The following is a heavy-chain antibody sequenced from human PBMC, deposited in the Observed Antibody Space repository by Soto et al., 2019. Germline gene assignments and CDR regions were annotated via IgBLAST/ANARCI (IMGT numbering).Heavy chain of an antibody. V-gene: IGHV3-48*01. D-gene: IGHD3-22*01. Sequence: GGSLRLSCAASGFTFRNYGMNWVRQAPGKGLEWVSYIGIGSSTKYYADSVKGRFTISRDNAKNSLYLQMNSLRAEDTAVYYCARDQLYYNDISGRPLNAFDVWGQGTMVTVSS. CDR1: GFTFRNYG. J-gene: IGHJ3*01. CDR3: ARDQLYYNDISGRPLNAFDV. CDR2: IGIGSSTK.